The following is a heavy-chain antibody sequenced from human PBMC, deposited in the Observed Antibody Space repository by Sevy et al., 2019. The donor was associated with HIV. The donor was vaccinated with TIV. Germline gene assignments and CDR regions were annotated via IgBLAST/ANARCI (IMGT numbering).Heavy chain of an antibody. V-gene: IGHV3-7*03. CDR3: ASDCSSTNCLWGLDV. CDR2: IKKDGSEK. Sequence: GGSLRLSCAASGFTFSRYWMSWVRQAPGTGLEWVANIKKDGSEKYYVDSVKGRFTISRDNAKNSLYLQMNSLRAEDTALYYCASDCSSTNCLWGLDVWGQGTTVTVSS. J-gene: IGHJ6*02. D-gene: IGHD2-2*01. CDR1: GFTFSRYW.